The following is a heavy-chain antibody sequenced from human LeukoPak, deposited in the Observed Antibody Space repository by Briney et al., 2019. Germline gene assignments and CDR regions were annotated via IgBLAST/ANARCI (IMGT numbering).Heavy chain of an antibody. CDR1: GFTFSSYG. CDR2: IRYDGSNK. D-gene: IGHD6-13*01. J-gene: IGHJ3*02. CDR3: AKGGYSSSWYPGDDAFDI. V-gene: IGHV3-30*02. Sequence: GRSLRLSGAASGFTFSSYGMHWVRQAPGKGLEWVAFIRYDGSNKYYADSVKGRFTISRDNSKNTLYLQMNSLRAEDTAVYYCAKGGYSSSWYPGDDAFDIWGQGTMVTVSS.